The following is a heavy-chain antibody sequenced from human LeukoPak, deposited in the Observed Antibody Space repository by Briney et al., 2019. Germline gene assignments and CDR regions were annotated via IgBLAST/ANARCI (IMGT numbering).Heavy chain of an antibody. D-gene: IGHD4-17*01. V-gene: IGHV1-2*02. CDR2: INPNSGGT. CDR3: ARVSQDYGDYYYYYYMDV. Sequence: ASVKVSCKASGYTFTGYYMHWVRQAPGQGLEWMGWINPNSGGTNYAQKFQGRVTMTRDTSISTAYMELSRLRSDDTAVYYCARVSQDYGDYYYYYYMDVWGKGTTVTVSS. CDR1: GYTFTGYY. J-gene: IGHJ6*03.